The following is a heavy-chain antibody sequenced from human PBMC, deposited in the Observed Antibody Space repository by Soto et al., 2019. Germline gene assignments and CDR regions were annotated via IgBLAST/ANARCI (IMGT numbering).Heavy chain of an antibody. Sequence: LGESLKISCQGSGYSFTRYWIGWVRQTPGKGLEWMGIIYPGDSDARYGPSFEGQVTMSVDTSINTAYLQWSSLKASDSAIYFCVRHVLEQHSVMVSWFDPWGQGTQVTVSS. D-gene: IGHD5-18*01. CDR2: IYPGDSDA. J-gene: IGHJ5*02. CDR3: VRHVLEQHSVMVSWFDP. V-gene: IGHV5-51*01. CDR1: GYSFTRYW.